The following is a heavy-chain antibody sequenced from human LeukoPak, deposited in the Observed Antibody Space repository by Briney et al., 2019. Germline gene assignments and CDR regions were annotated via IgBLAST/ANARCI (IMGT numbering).Heavy chain of an antibody. J-gene: IGHJ6*02. CDR1: GGSISSYY. V-gene: IGHV4-59*01. D-gene: IGHD6-19*01. CDR3: ARLTQWLVPDDDYYYGMDV. Sequence: PSETLSLTCTVSGGSISSYYWSWIRQPPGKGLEWIGYIYYSGSTNYDPSLKSRVTISVDTSKNQFSLKLSPVTAADTAVYYCARLTQWLVPDDDYYYGMDVWGQGTTVTVSS. CDR2: IYYSGST.